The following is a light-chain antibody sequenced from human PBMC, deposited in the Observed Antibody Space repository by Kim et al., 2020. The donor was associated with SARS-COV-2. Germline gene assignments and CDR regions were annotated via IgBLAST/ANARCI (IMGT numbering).Light chain of an antibody. CDR3: QQYDTSPRT. Sequence: SPGERATLSCRAGQSVSSTSLAWYQHKPGQAPRLLIYGASSRATGIPDRFSGSGSGTDFTLTIRRLEPEDFAVYYCQQYDTSPRTFGQGTKVDIK. CDR1: QSVSSTS. J-gene: IGKJ1*01. CDR2: GAS. V-gene: IGKV3-20*01.